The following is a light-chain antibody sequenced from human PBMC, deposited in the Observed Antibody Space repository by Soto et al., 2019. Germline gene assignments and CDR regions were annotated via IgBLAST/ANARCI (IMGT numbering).Light chain of an antibody. V-gene: IGKV1-5*03. J-gene: IGKJ1*01. CDR3: QQYNNYWT. CDR1: QSISYW. CDR2: KAS. Sequence: DIQMTQSPSTLSASVGDRVTITCRASQSISYWLAWYQQKPGKAPNLLIYKASSLESGVPSRFSGSGSGTEFTLTISILQPDEFATYYCQQYNNYWTFGQGTKVEIK.